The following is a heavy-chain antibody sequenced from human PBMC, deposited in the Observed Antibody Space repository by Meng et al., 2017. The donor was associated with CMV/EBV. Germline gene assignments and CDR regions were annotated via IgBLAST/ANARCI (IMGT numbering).Heavy chain of an antibody. V-gene: IGHV3-23*03. D-gene: IGHD4-11*01. CDR1: GFTFSSYA. CDR2: IYSGGSST. J-gene: IGHJ4*02. Sequence: GESLKISCAASGFTFSSYAMNWVRQAPGKGLEWVSVIYSGGSSTYYADSVKGRFTISRDNSKNTLYLQMNSLRAEDTAVYYCAKLLDDYSKGGFDYWGQGTLVTVSS. CDR3: AKLLDDYSKGGFDY.